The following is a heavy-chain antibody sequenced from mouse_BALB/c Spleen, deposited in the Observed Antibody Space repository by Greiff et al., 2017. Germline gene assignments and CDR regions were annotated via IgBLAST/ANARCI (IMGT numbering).Heavy chain of an antibody. V-gene: IGHV1S135*01. Sequence: VQLQQSGPELVKPGASVKVSCKASGYAFTSYNMYWVKQSHGKSLEWIGYIDPYNGGTSYNQKFKDKATLTADKSSSTAYMQLSSLTSEDSAVYYCARSHYDYDVGDYWGQGTPLTVSS. J-gene: IGHJ2*01. CDR1: GYAFTSYN. D-gene: IGHD2-4*01. CDR3: ARSHYDYDVGDY. CDR2: IDPYNGGT.